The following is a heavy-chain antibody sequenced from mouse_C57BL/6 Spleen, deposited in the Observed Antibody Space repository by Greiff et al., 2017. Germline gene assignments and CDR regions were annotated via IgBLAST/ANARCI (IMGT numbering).Heavy chain of an antibody. J-gene: IGHJ4*01. V-gene: IGHV1-82*01. CDR2: IYPGDGDT. CDR1: GYAFSSSW. Sequence: VKLQESGPELVKPGASVKISCKASGYAFSSSWMNWVKQRPGKGLEWIGRIYPGDGDTNYNGKFKGKATLTADKSSSTAYMQLSSRTSEDSAVDFCARWSYGGAMDYWGQGTSVTVSS. CDR3: ARWSYGGAMDY. D-gene: IGHD1-1*02.